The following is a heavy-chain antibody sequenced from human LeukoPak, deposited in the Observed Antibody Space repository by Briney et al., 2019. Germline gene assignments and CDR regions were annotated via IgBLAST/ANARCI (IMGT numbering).Heavy chain of an antibody. Sequence: GGSLRLPCAASGFTFSSYSMNWVRQAPGKGLEWVSSISSSSSYIYYGDSVKGRFTISRDNAKNSLSLQMNSLRAEDTAVYYCARDGIICGGDCYPYNWFDPWGQGTLVTVSS. V-gene: IGHV3-21*01. D-gene: IGHD2-21*01. CDR1: GFTFSSYS. J-gene: IGHJ5*02. CDR3: ARDGIICGGDCYPYNWFDP. CDR2: ISSSSSYI.